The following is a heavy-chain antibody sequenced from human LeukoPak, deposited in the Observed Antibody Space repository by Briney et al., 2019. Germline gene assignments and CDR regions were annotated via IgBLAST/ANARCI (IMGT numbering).Heavy chain of an antibody. CDR3: ARAGGYSGYASN. CDR1: GASISSSSYY. V-gene: IGHV4-39*07. J-gene: IGHJ4*02. CDR2: IYFSGST. D-gene: IGHD5-12*01. Sequence: SETLSLTCTVSGASISSSSYYWGWIRQPPGKGLEWIGSIYFSGSTYYNPSLKSRVTISVDTSKNQFSLKLSSVTAADTAVYYCARAGGYSGYASNWGQGTLVTVSS.